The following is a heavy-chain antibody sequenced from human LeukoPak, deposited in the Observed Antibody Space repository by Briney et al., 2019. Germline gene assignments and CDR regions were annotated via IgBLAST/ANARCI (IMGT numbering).Heavy chain of an antibody. CDR3: ARDRVILSMVRGVMNY. J-gene: IGHJ4*02. D-gene: IGHD3-10*01. Sequence: ASVKVSCKASGYTFTGYYMHWVRQAPGQGLEWMGWINPNSGGTNYAQKFQGRVTMTRDTSISIAYMELSRLRSDDMAVYYCARDRVILSMVRGVMNYWGQGTLVTVSS. V-gene: IGHV1-2*02. CDR1: GYTFTGYY. CDR2: INPNSGGT.